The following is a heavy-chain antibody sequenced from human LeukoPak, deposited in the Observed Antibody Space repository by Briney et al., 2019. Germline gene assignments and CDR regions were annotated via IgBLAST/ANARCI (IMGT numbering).Heavy chain of an antibody. J-gene: IGHJ4*02. CDR3: AREAVTVYRSAYYFDY. CDR2: IIPIFGTA. Sequence: ASVKVSCKASGGTFSSYAISWVRQAPGQGLERMGGIIPIFGTANYAQKFQGRVTITTDESTSTAYMELSSLRSEDTAVYYCAREAVTVYRSAYYFDYWGQGTLVTVSS. V-gene: IGHV1-69*05. D-gene: IGHD2-2*02. CDR1: GGTFSSYA.